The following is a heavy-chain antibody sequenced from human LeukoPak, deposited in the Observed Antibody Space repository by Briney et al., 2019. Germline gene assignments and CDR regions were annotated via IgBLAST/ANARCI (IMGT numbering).Heavy chain of an antibody. J-gene: IGHJ6*02. D-gene: IGHD3-16*01. CDR3: ARFGSYYYYGMDV. CDR2: IYSGGST. V-gene: IGHV3-66*01. Sequence: GGSLRLSCAASGFTVSSNYMSWDRQAPGKGLEWVSVIYSGGSTYCADSVKGRFTISRDNSKNTLYLQMNSLRAEDTAVYYCARFGSYYYYGMDVWGQGTTVTVSS. CDR1: GFTVSSNY.